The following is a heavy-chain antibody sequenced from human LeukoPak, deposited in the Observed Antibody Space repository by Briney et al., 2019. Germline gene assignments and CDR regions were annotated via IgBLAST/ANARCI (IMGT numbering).Heavy chain of an antibody. CDR1: GYTFTSYY. CDR3: ARAIGSIAARGVDGVTAAARRAYMDV. D-gene: IGHD6-6*01. Sequence: GASVTVSCKASGYTFTSYYMHWVRQAPGQGLEWMGIINPSGGSTSYAQKFQGRVTMTRDTSTSTVYMELSGLRSEDTAVYYCARAIGSIAARGVDGVTAAARRAYMDVWGQGTTVTVSS. CDR2: INPSGGST. J-gene: IGHJ6*02. V-gene: IGHV1-46*01.